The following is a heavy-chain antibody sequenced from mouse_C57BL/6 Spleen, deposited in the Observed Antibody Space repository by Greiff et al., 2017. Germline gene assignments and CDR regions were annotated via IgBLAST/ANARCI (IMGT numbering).Heavy chain of an antibody. CDR2: IDPNSGGT. D-gene: IGHD2-5*01. J-gene: IGHJ2*01. CDR1: GYTFTSYW. CDR3: ARAYSNPDY. V-gene: IGHV1-72*01. Sequence: QVQLQQPGAELVKPGASVKLSCKASGYTFTSYWMHWVKQRPGRGLEWIGRIDPNSGGTKYNEKFKSKATLTVDKPSSTAYSQLSILTSEDSAVYYCARAYSNPDYWGQGTTLTVSS.